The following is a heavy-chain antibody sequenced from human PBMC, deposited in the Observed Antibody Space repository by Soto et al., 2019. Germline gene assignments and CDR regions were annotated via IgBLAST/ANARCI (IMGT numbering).Heavy chain of an antibody. Sequence: QLQLQESGPGLVKPSETLSLTCTVSGGSINSSSYYWGWIRQPPGKGLEWIGSIYYSGSTYYNPSLKSRVTISVDTSKNQFSLKLSSVTAADTAVYYCARRYSSSWYEVSGNWFDPWGQGTLVTVSS. D-gene: IGHD6-13*01. J-gene: IGHJ5*02. CDR1: GGSINSSSYY. CDR3: ARRYSSSWYEVSGNWFDP. V-gene: IGHV4-39*01. CDR2: IYYSGST.